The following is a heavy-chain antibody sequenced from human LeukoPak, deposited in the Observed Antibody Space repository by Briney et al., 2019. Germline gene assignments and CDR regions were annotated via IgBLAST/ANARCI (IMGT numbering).Heavy chain of an antibody. D-gene: IGHD4-17*01. Sequence: GGSLRLSCAVSGFTFSSYAMSWVRQAPGKGLEWVSSISGSSGYIFYADSVKGRFTISRDNAKNSLYLQMNSLRAEDTAVYYCGRDLPTVTSIDYWGQGTLVTVSS. CDR1: GFTFSSYA. CDR2: ISGSSGYI. CDR3: GRDLPTVTSIDY. V-gene: IGHV3-21*06. J-gene: IGHJ4*02.